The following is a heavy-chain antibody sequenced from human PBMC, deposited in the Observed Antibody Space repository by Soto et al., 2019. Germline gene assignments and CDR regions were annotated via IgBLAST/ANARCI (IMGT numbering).Heavy chain of an antibody. J-gene: IGHJ3*02. CDR2: IYPGDSDT. V-gene: IGHV5-51*01. CDR1: GYSFTSYW. Sequence: GESLKISCKGSGYSFTSYWIGWVRQMPGKGLEWMGIIYPGDSDTRYSPSFQGQVTISADKSISTAYLQWSSLKASDTAMYYCARQPPRYCSGGSCFTDAFDIWGKGTMVTVSS. CDR3: ARQPPRYCSGGSCFTDAFDI. D-gene: IGHD2-15*01.